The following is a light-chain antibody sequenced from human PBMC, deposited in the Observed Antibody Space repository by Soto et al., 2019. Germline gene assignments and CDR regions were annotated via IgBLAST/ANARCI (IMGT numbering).Light chain of an antibody. CDR3: QQYNSYSPLFT. V-gene: IGKV1-5*01. J-gene: IGKJ3*01. CDR2: DAS. CDR1: QSISSW. Sequence: DIQMTQSPSTLSASVGDRVTITCRASQSISSWLSWYQQKPGKAPKLLIYDASSLESGVPSRFSGSGSGTEFTLTISSLQPDDFATYYCQQYNSYSPLFTFGPGTKVDNK.